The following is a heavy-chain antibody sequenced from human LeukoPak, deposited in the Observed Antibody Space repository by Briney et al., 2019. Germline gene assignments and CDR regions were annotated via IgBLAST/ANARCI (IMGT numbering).Heavy chain of an antibody. CDR1: GGSFSGHY. CDR3: ARVLDITGARDY. Sequence: PSETLSLTCAVYGGSFSGHYWSWIRQPPGKGLEWIGEINHSGSTNYNPSLKSRVTISVGTSKNQFSLKLSSVTAADTAVYYCARVLDITGARDYWGQGTLVTVSS. V-gene: IGHV4-34*01. J-gene: IGHJ4*02. D-gene: IGHD1-20*01. CDR2: INHSGST.